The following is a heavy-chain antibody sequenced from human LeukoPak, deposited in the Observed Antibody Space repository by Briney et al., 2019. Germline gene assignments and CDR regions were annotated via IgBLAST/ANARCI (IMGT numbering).Heavy chain of an antibody. D-gene: IGHD3-3*01. CDR3: AKEEWFRFDY. V-gene: IGHV3-7*01. J-gene: IGHJ4*02. Sequence: GGSLRLSCSASGFTFSRHWMTWVRQAPGKGLEWVAKIKPDGSDQFYVDSVRGRFTISKDNAKNSLYLQMNGLTIKDTAIYYCAKEEWFRFDYWGQGNLVTVAS. CDR1: GFTFSRHW. CDR2: IKPDGSDQ.